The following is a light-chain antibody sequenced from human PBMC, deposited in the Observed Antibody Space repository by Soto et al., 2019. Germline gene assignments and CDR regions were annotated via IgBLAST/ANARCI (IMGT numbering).Light chain of an antibody. CDR1: QSISSW. J-gene: IGKJ3*01. CDR2: DAS. V-gene: IGKV1-5*01. Sequence: DIQMTQSPSTLSASVGDRVTITCRASQSISSWLAWYQQKPGKAPKLLIYDASSLESGVPSRFSGSGSGTEFTLTISSLQPDDFATYYCQQYNSSPFTFGPGTKVDI. CDR3: QQYNSSPFT.